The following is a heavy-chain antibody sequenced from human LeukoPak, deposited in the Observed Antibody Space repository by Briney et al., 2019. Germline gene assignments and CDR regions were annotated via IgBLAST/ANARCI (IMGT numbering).Heavy chain of an antibody. CDR2: MTPNSGNS. V-gene: IGHV1-8*01. D-gene: IGHD3-10*01. J-gene: IGHJ4*02. CDR1: GYTFTSYD. CDR3: AIRFSRSSGSAIDY. Sequence: ASVKVSCKASGYTFTSYDINWVRQATGQGLEWMGWMTPNSGNSGYAQKFQGRVSMARNTSISTAYMELSSLRSEDTAGYYCAIRFSRSSGSAIDYWGQGALVTVAS.